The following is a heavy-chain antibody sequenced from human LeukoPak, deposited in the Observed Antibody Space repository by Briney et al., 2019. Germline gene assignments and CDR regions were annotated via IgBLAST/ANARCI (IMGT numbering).Heavy chain of an antibody. Sequence: PGGSLRLSCAASGFTLSNYWVHWVRQAPGEGLVLVSRNEPGTWPTYEDSVKGRFTISRDNSKNTLFLQMNSLRAEDTAVYYCAKDQYYDILTGYYTDAEYFQHWGQGTLVTVSS. D-gene: IGHD3-9*01. J-gene: IGHJ1*01. CDR3: AKDQYYDILTGYYTDAEYFQH. CDR2: NEPGTWP. CDR1: GFTLSNYW. V-gene: IGHV3-74*03.